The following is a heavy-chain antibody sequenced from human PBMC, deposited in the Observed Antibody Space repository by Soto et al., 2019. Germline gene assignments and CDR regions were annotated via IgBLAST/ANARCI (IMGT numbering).Heavy chain of an antibody. V-gene: IGHV3-23*01. CDR3: AKGSIEYSASVDR. CDR1: GVSFNSYA. J-gene: IGHJ5*02. CDR2: ISARGGSS. D-gene: IGHD5-12*01. Sequence: EVQLLESGGGLVQPGGSLRLACAASGVSFNSYAMVWVRQAPGKGREWVSVISARGGSSYFADSVKGRFTISRDNSNNVLSLEMTNLRAEDTATYVCAKGSIEYSASVDRWGQGTLVLVSS.